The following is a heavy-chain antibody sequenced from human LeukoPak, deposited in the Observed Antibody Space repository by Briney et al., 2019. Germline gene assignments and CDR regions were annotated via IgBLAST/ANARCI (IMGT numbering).Heavy chain of an antibody. Sequence: PSETLSLTCTVSGGSITSTNYYWGWIRQPPGKGPEWIGSINYSGSTYYKPSLKSRVTMSVDTSRNQFSLKVNSLTAADTAVYYCARSVDRAPYFDYWGQGALLTVSS. CDR2: INYSGST. V-gene: IGHV4-39*01. J-gene: IGHJ4*02. CDR3: ARSVDRAPYFDY. CDR1: GGSITSTNYY. D-gene: IGHD3-22*01.